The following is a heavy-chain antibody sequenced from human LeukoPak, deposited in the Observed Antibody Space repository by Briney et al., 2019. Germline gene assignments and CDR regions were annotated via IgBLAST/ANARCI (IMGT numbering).Heavy chain of an antibody. V-gene: IGHV3-23*01. D-gene: IGHD3-3*01. CDR3: AKVGGAIFGVVIRGYFDY. Sequence: SGGSLRLSCAASGFTFSSYAMSWVGQAPGKGLEGVSAISGSGGSTDYADSMKARFTISRDNSKNTLYLQMNSLRAEDTAVYYCAKVGGAIFGVVIRGYFDYWGQGTLVTVSS. CDR1: GFTFSSYA. J-gene: IGHJ4*02. CDR2: ISGSGGST.